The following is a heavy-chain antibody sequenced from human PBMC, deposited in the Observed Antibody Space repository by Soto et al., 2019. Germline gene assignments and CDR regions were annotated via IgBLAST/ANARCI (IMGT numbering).Heavy chain of an antibody. Sequence: ASVKVSCKASGYTFTSYAMHWVRQAPGQRLEWMGWINAGNGNTKYSQKFQGRVTITRDTSASTAYMELRSLRSDDTAVYYCARVLGGVIITYYMDVWGKGTTVTVSS. CDR1: GYTFTSYA. J-gene: IGHJ6*03. V-gene: IGHV1-3*01. CDR2: INAGNGNT. CDR3: ARVLGGVIITYYMDV. D-gene: IGHD3-10*01.